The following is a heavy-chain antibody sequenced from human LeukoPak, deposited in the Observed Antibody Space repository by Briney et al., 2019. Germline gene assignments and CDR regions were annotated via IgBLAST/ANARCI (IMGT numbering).Heavy chain of an antibody. Sequence: GASVKVSCKASGGTFSSYAISWVRQAPGPGLEWMGGMVPIFGTANYAQKFQGRVTITADESTSTAYMELSSLRSEDTAVYYCARVAYYDSSGPMSYWGQGTLVTVSS. J-gene: IGHJ4*02. V-gene: IGHV1-69*01. CDR1: GGTFSSYA. CDR3: ARVAYYDSSGPMSY. D-gene: IGHD3-22*01. CDR2: MVPIFGTA.